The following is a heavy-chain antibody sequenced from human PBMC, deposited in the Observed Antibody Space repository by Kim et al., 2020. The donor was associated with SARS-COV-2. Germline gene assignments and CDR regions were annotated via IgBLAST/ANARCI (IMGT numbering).Heavy chain of an antibody. Sequence: GESLKISCKGSGYSFTSYWIAWVRQMPGKGLEWMGIIYPGDSDTRYSPSFQGQVTISADKSISTAYLQWSSLKASDTAMYYCARHFDGSGTYYRSVYYYYGMDVWGQGTTVTVSS. J-gene: IGHJ6*02. CDR2: IYPGDSDT. CDR3: ARHFDGSGTYYRSVYYYYGMDV. CDR1: GYSFTSYW. V-gene: IGHV5-51*01. D-gene: IGHD3-10*01.